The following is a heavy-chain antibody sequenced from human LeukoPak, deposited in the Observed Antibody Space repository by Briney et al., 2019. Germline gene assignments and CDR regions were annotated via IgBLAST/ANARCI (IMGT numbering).Heavy chain of an antibody. CDR2: INPNSGGT. J-gene: IGHJ3*02. CDR1: GYTFTGSY. CDR3: ARDVTMIVVVPENAFDI. Sequence: ASVKVSCKASGYTFTGSYMHWVRQAPGQGLEWMGWINPNSGGTNYAQKFQGRVTMTRDTSISTAYMELSRLRSDDTAVYYCARDVTMIVVVPENAFDIWGQGTMVTVSS. D-gene: IGHD3-22*01. V-gene: IGHV1-2*02.